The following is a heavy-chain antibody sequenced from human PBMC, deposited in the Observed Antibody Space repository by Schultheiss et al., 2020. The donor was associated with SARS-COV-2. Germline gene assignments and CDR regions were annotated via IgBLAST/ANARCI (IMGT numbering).Heavy chain of an antibody. J-gene: IGHJ6*02. CDR1: GFTFSSYA. Sequence: SCAASGFTFSSYAMHWVRQAPGKGLEWVAVISYDGSNKYYADSVKGRFTISRDNSKNTLYLQMNSLRAEDTAVYYCAKTYYDFWSGYSKGYYYYGMDVWGQGTTVTVSS. CDR3: AKTYYDFWSGYSKGYYYYGMDV. CDR2: ISYDGSNK. V-gene: IGHV3-30*18. D-gene: IGHD3-3*01.